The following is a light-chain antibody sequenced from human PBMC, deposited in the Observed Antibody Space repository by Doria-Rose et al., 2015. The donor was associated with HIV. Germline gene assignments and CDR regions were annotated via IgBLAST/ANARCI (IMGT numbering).Light chain of an antibody. CDR1: QSFSSTY. CDR2: DGS. J-gene: IGKJ1*01. V-gene: IGKV3-20*01. Sequence: TQSPGTLSLSTGERATLSCRASQSFSSTYLAWYQQLHRQAPSLLIYDGSTSVTGIPVRFSASGSGTDFTLSINRLEPEDFALYYCHQYGTSWTFGQGTKVEI. CDR3: HQYGTSWT.